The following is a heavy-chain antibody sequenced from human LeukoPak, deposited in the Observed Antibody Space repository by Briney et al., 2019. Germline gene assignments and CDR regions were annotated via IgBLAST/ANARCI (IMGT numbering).Heavy chain of an antibody. Sequence: GGSLRLSRAASGFTFNTFWMNWVRLAPGRGLEWLANIRPDGSDKYYVDSVRGRSTISRDNGKNLVYLEMNSLRVEDTAVYYCSGRDSSRNPWAYWGQGTLVSVSS. CDR1: GFTFNTFW. J-gene: IGHJ4*02. CDR2: IRPDGSDK. CDR3: SGRDSSRNPWAY. V-gene: IGHV3-7*01. D-gene: IGHD2-2*01.